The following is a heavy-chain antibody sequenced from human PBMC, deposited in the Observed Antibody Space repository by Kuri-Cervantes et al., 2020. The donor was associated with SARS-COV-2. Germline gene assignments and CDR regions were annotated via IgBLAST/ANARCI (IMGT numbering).Heavy chain of an antibody. CDR3: ATQRGYCSSTSCSLP. CDR2: IWYDGSNK. V-gene: IGHV3-30*02. J-gene: IGHJ5*02. D-gene: IGHD2-2*01. Sequence: GGSLRLSCAASGFTFSSYGMYWVRQAPGKGLEWVAVIWYDGSNKYYADSVKGRFTISRDNSKNTLYLQMNSPRAEDTAVYYCATQRGYCSSTSCSLPWGQGTLVTVSS. CDR1: GFTFSSYG.